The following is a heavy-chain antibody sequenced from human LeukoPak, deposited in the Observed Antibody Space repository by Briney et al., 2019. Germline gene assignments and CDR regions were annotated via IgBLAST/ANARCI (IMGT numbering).Heavy chain of an antibody. D-gene: IGHD2-21*02. Sequence: GRSLRLSCAASGFTFSNAWMSWVRQAPGKGLEWVGRIKSKTDGGTTDYAAPVKGRFTISRDDSKNTLYLQMNSLKTEDTAVYYCTTDPFVVVTAIYAFDIWGQGTMVTVSS. CDR1: GFTFSNAW. J-gene: IGHJ3*02. CDR3: TTDPFVVVTAIYAFDI. V-gene: IGHV3-15*01. CDR2: IKSKTDGGTT.